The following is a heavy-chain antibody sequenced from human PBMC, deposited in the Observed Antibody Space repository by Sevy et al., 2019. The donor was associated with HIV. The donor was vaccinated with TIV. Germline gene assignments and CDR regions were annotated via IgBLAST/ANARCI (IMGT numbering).Heavy chain of an antibody. CDR1: DGSISSGNYY. V-gene: IGHV4-30-4*01. CDR3: ASYNVGSY. CDR2: IYYSGYP. J-gene: IGHJ4*02. Sequence: SETLSLTCTVSDGSISSGNYYWSWIRQPPGKGLEWIGSIYYSGYPDYNPSLKSRATISVDTSKNEFSLSLISVTAADTAMYYCASYNVGSYWGQGTLVTVSS. D-gene: IGHD1-1*01.